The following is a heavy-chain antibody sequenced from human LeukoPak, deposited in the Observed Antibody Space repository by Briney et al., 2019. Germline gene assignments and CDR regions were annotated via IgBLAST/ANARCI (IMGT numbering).Heavy chain of an antibody. Sequence: GRSLRLSCAASGFTFSSYGMHWVRQAPGKGLEWVAVISYDGSNKYYADSVKGRFTISRDNPKNTLYQQMNSLRAEDTAVYYCAKDRPSLRGYSGYPAIGDAVDYWGQGTLVTVSS. CDR3: AKDRPSLRGYSGYPAIGDAVDY. V-gene: IGHV3-30*18. CDR1: GFTFSSYG. J-gene: IGHJ4*02. D-gene: IGHD5-12*01. CDR2: ISYDGSNK.